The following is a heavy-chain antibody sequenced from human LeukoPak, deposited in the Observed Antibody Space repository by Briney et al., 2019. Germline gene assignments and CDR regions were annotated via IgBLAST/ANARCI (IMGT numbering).Heavy chain of an antibody. Sequence: ASVKVSCKASGFTFTRSAVQWVRQARGQRLEWIGWIVVGSGDTNYAQKFQERVTITRDMSTSTAYIELSSLRSEDTAVYYCARAGRSGEGYPLGYWGQGTLVTVSS. CDR1: GFTFTRSA. V-gene: IGHV1-58*01. CDR3: ARAGRSGEGYPLGY. CDR2: IVVGSGDT. D-gene: IGHD2-15*01. J-gene: IGHJ4*02.